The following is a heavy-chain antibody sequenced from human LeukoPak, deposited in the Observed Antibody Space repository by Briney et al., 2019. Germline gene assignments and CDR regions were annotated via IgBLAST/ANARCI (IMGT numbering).Heavy chain of an antibody. J-gene: IGHJ4*02. CDR3: ATTAARRFDY. Sequence: EWMGRINPNSGGTNYAQKFHGSVTMTRDTSTSTVYMELSSLRSDDTAVYYCATTAARRFDYWGQGTLVTVSS. V-gene: IGHV1-2*06. CDR2: INPNSGGT. D-gene: IGHD6-6*01.